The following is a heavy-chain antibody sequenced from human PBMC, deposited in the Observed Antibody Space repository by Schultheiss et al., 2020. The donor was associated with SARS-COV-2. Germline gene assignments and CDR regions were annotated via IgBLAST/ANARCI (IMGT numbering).Heavy chain of an antibody. CDR1: GGSISSYY. Sequence: GSLRLSCTVSGGSISSYYWSWIRQPPGKGLEWIGYIYYSGSTNYNPSLKSRVTISVDTSKNQFSLKLSSVTAADTAVYYCARGTHYDAFDIWGQGTMVTVSS. CDR2: IYYSGST. V-gene: IGHV4-59*01. CDR3: ARGTHYDAFDI. J-gene: IGHJ3*02.